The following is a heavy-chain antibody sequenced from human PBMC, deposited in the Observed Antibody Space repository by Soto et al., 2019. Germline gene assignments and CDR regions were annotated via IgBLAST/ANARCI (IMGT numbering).Heavy chain of an antibody. CDR3: AHAYGGRSLY. V-gene: IGHV2-5*02. D-gene: IGHD1-26*01. CDR2: IYWDDSK. Sequence: QITLKESGPTLVKPTQTLTLTCTFSGFSLTTDRVGVGWIHQPPGEALEWLAVIYWDDSKTYRPSLESRLTINTDTSKSQVALTMTNMDSLHTATYYCAHAYGGRSLYWGQGTLVTVSS. J-gene: IGHJ4*02. CDR1: GFSLTTDRVG.